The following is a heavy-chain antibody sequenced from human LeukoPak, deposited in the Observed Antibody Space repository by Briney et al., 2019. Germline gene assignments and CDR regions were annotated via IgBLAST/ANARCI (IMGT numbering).Heavy chain of an antibody. V-gene: IGHV3-21*01. CDR3: ARDVALSTYHFDSSGLLDY. CDR1: GFTFRTYS. J-gene: IGHJ4*02. CDR2: ISSHSIYI. Sequence: GGSLRLSCAASGFTFRTYSMNWVRQAPGKGLEWVSTISSHSIYIYYADSVKGRFTISRENAKNSLSLQMNSLRGEDTAVYCCARDVALSTYHFDSSGLLDYWGQGTLVTVSS. D-gene: IGHD3-22*01.